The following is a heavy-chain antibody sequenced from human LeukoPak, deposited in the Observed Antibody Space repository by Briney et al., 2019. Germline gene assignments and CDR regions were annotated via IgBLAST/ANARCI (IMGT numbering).Heavy chain of an antibody. CDR3: ARAPPAGQGLLWFGPVREDFDY. CDR1: GYTFTSYG. CDR2: ISAYNGNT. V-gene: IGHV1-18*01. J-gene: IGHJ4*02. Sequence: ASVKVSCKASGYTFTSYGISWVRQAPGQGLEWMGWISAYNGNTNYAQKLQGRVTMTTDTSTSTAYMELRSLRSDDTAVYYCARAPPAGQGLLWFGPVREDFDYWGQGTLVTVSS. D-gene: IGHD3-10*01.